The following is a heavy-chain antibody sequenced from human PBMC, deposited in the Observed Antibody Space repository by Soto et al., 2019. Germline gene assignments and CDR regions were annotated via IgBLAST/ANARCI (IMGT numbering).Heavy chain of an antibody. CDR2: ISYDGSNK. CDR1: GFTFSSYC. D-gene: IGHD2-2*02. V-gene: IGHV3-30*03. Sequence: XECLSLSCAASGFTFSSYCMHWVRQAPGKGLEGVAVISYDGSNKYYADSVKGRFTISRDNSKNTLYLQMNSLRAEDTAVYYCASSWGGVKAAISYYYYGMDVWGQGTTVTVSS. CDR3: ASSWGGVKAAISYYYYGMDV. J-gene: IGHJ6*02.